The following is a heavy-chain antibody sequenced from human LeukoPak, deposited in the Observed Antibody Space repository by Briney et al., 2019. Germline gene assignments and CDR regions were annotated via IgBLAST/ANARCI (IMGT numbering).Heavy chain of an antibody. J-gene: IGHJ4*02. Sequence: ASVKVSCKASGYTFTGYYMHWVRQAPGQGLEWMGWINPNSGGTNYAQKFQGWVTMTRDTSISTAYTELSRLRSDDTAVYYCARAEPYYDFWSGYYNYWGQGTLVTVSS. V-gene: IGHV1-2*04. CDR1: GYTFTGYY. CDR3: ARAEPYYDFWSGYYNY. D-gene: IGHD3-3*01. CDR2: INPNSGGT.